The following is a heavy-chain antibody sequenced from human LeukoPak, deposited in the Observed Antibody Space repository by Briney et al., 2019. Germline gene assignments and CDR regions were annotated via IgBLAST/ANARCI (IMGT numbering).Heavy chain of an antibody. CDR3: ARHDVTEVAFDV. CDR2: IYYSGST. J-gene: IGHJ3*01. Sequence: SETLSLTCTVSGGSISSYYWSWIRQPPGKGLEWIGYIYYSGSTNYNPSLKSRVTISVDTSKNQFSLKLSSVTAADTTVYYCARHDVTEVAFDVWGQGTMVTVSS. CDR1: GGSISSYY. V-gene: IGHV4-59*01.